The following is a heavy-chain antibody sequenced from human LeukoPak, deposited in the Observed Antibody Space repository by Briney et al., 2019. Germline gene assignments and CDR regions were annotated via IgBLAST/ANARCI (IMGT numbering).Heavy chain of an antibody. Sequence: ASVKVSCKASCYSFTRHGISWVRQAPGQGLEWMGWISPYNGNTNCAQSLQDRVTMTTDTSTSTAYMELRSLRSDDTAMYYCARDSPRMPGDYWGQGTLVTVSS. V-gene: IGHV1-18*01. CDR3: ARDSPRMPGDY. D-gene: IGHD2-2*01. CDR2: ISPYNGNT. CDR1: CYSFTRHG. J-gene: IGHJ4*02.